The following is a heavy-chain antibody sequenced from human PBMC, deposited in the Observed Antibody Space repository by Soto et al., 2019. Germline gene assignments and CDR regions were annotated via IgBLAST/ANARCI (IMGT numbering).Heavy chain of an antibody. Sequence: QVQLVESGGGVVQPGRSLRLSCAASGFTFSSYGMHWVRQAPGKGLEWVAVISYDGSNKYYADSVKGRFTISRDNSKNTLYLQMNRLRAEDTAVYYCAKDLAQWLPRGGDYYYYGMDVWGQGTTVTVSS. V-gene: IGHV3-30*18. CDR2: ISYDGSNK. CDR1: GFTFSSYG. J-gene: IGHJ6*02. D-gene: IGHD6-19*01. CDR3: AKDLAQWLPRGGDYYYYGMDV.